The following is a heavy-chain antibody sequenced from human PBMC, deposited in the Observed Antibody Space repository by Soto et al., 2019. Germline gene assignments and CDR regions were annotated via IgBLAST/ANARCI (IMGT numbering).Heavy chain of an antibody. CDR2: ISYDGNNK. D-gene: IGHD6-13*01. CDR1: GFTFSSYA. J-gene: IGHJ6*02. V-gene: IGHV3-30-3*01. CDR3: ARTYSSSRINYGMDV. Sequence: QVQLVESGGGVVQPGRSLRLSCAASGFTFSSYAMHWVRQAPGKGLEWVAVISYDGNNKYYADSVKGRFTISRDNSKNTLYVQMNSLRAEDTAVFYCARTYSSSRINYGMDVWGQGTTVTVSS.